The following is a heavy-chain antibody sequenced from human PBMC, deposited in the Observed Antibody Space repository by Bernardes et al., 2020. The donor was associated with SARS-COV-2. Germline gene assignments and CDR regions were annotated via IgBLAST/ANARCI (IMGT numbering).Heavy chain of an antibody. CDR1: GFPFSNYN. CDR2: ISSSSSTI. J-gene: IGHJ4*02. CDR3: ACGGSCYFDY. Sequence: SLRLSFASSGFPFSNYNMNWVRQSPGKGLEWVSFISSSSSTIYYADSVKGRFTISRDNAKNSLYLQMNSLRDEDTAVYYCACGGSCYFDYWGQGTLVTVSS. V-gene: IGHV3-48*02. D-gene: IGHD2-15*01.